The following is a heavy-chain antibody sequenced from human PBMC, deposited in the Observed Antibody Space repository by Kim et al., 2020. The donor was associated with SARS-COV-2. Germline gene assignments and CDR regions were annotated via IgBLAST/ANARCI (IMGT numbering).Heavy chain of an antibody. Sequence: GGSLRLSCAASGFTFSSYSMNWVRQAPGKGLEWVSSISSSSSYIYYADSVKGRFTISRDNAKNSLYLQMNSLRAEDTAVYYCAREQVTAMGDYFDYWGQGTLVTVSS. CDR3: AREQVTAMGDYFDY. V-gene: IGHV3-21*01. CDR1: GFTFSSYS. J-gene: IGHJ4*02. CDR2: ISSSSSYI. D-gene: IGHD5-18*01.